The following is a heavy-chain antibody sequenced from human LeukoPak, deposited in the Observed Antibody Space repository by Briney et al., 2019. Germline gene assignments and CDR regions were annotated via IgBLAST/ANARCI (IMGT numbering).Heavy chain of an antibody. Sequence: PSDTLSLTCTVSGRSFNSFYWTWLRQPGGGGLEGIGRIYSRGCTILNPSLKNRVPISVDTSKKQFSLKLTSVTAGDTAVYYCARVSVSGTYDYWGQGTLVTVSS. J-gene: IGHJ4*02. D-gene: IGHD1-26*01. CDR2: IYSRGCT. CDR3: ARVSVSGTYDY. V-gene: IGHV4-4*07. CDR1: GRSFNSFY.